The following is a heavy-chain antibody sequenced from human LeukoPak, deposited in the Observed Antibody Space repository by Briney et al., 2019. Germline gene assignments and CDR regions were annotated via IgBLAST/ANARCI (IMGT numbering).Heavy chain of an antibody. CDR2: IYYSGST. J-gene: IGHJ5*02. Sequence: SETLSLTCTVSGASISSYYWSWIRQPPGKGLEWIGYIYYSGSTNYNPSLKSQVTISVDTSKNQFSLRLSSVTAADTAVYYCARHRYYYDSSGYYYQPWGQGTLVTVSS. CDR3: ARHRYYYDSSGYYYQP. V-gene: IGHV4-59*01. CDR1: GASISSYY. D-gene: IGHD3-22*01.